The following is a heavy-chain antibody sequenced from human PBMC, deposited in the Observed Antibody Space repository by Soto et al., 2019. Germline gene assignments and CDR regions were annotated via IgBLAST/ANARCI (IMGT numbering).Heavy chain of an antibody. J-gene: IGHJ4*02. Sequence: SETLSLTCTVSGGSISSYYWSWIRQPPGKGLEWIGYIYYSGSTNYNPSLKSRVTISVDTTKNQFSLKLSSVTAADTAVYYCARAESSGYYLPPYFDYWGQGTLVTVSS. V-gene: IGHV4-59*01. CDR1: GGSISSYY. CDR3: ARAESSGYYLPPYFDY. D-gene: IGHD3-22*01. CDR2: IYYSGST.